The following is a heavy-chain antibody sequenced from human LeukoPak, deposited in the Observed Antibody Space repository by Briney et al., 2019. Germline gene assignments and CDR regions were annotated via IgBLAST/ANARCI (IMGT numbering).Heavy chain of an antibody. J-gene: IGHJ1*01. D-gene: IGHD3-22*01. CDR1: GYTFTDYY. CDR2: INPNTGDT. CDR3: ARGFYDASDFEYFQH. Sequence: ASVKVSCKASGYTFTDYYMHWVRQAPGQGLEWMAWINPNTGDTNYSQKFQGGVTMTRDTSISTAYMELSRLKSDDTAVYYCARGFYDASDFEYFQHWGQGTLVTVSS. V-gene: IGHV1-2*02.